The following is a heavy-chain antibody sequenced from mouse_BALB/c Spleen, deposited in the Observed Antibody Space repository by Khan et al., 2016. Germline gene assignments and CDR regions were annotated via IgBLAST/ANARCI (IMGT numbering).Heavy chain of an antibody. CDR1: GFDFSRYW. CDR3: ARAGYYGYLAY. Sequence: EVKLLESGGGLVQPGGSLKLSCAASGFDFSRYWMRWVRQAPGKGLEWIGEINTDSSKINYTPSLKDKFIISRDNANNTLYLQMSKVRSEDTALYYCARAGYYGYLAYWGQGTLVTVSA. V-gene: IGHV4-1*02. CDR2: INTDSSKI. D-gene: IGHD1-1*01. J-gene: IGHJ3*01.